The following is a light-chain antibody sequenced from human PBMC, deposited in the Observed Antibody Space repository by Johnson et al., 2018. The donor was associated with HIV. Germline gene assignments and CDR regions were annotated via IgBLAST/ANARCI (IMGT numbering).Light chain of an antibody. V-gene: IGLV1-51*01. CDR2: DNN. CDR3: GTWDSSLSAV. J-gene: IGLJ1*01. CDR1: SSNIGSNY. Sequence: QSVLTQPPSVSAAPGQKVTISCSGSSSNIGSNYVSWYQHLPGRAPKLLIYDNNKRPSGIPDRFSGSKSGTSATLGITGLQTGDEADYYCGTWDSSLSAVFGTGTKVTVL.